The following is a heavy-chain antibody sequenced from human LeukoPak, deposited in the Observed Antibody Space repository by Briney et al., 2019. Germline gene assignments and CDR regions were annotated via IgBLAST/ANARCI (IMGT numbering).Heavy chain of an antibody. CDR3: ASSRYYDSSGYSVLYAFDI. CDR2: INPNSGGT. V-gene: IGHV1-2*02. Sequence: ASVKVSCKASGYTFTSYGISWVRQAPGQGLEWMGWINPNSGGTNYAQKFQGRVTMTRDTSISTAYMELSRLRSDDTAVYYCASSRYYDSSGYSVLYAFDIWGQGTMVTVSS. D-gene: IGHD3-22*01. CDR1: GYTFTSYG. J-gene: IGHJ3*02.